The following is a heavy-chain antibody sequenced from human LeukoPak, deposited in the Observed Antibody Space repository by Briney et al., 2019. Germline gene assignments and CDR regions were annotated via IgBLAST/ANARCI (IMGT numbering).Heavy chain of an antibody. CDR1: GYTFTGYY. D-gene: IGHD3-10*01. J-gene: IGHJ3*02. CDR2: INPNSGGT. CDR3: ARGYGSAHGGAFDI. V-gene: IGHV1-2*02. Sequence: ASVKVSCKASGYTFTGYYMHWVRQAPGQGLEWMVWINPNSGGTNYAQKFQGRVTMTRDTSISTGYMELSRLRSDDTAAYYCARGYGSAHGGAFDIWGQRTMVTVSS.